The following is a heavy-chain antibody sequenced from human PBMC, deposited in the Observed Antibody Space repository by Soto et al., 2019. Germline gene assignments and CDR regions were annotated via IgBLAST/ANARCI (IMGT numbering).Heavy chain of an antibody. Sequence: QITLKESGPALVKSTQPLTLTCSLSGFSISTSGEAVGWIRQPPGKALEWLALIYWNGDKRYSPSLESRLTITKDTSKNQVVLLMPNLDPADTATYYCAHRPRTGSGYFYFEDWGQRSLVSV. D-gene: IGHD5-12*01. CDR3: AHRPRTGSGYFYFED. CDR2: IYWNGDK. J-gene: IGHJ4*02. V-gene: IGHV2-5*01. CDR1: GFSISTSGEA.